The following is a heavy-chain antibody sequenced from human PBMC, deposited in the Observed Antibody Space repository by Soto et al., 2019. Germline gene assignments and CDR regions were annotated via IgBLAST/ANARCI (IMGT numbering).Heavy chain of an antibody. Sequence: QVQLQESGPGLVKPSQTLSLTCTVSGGSISSGGYYWSWIRQHPGKGLEWIGYIYYRGSTYYNPSLKSRVTISVDTSKNQCSLKLSSVTAADTAVYYCARTSYDSSGTAADPWGQGTLVTVSS. V-gene: IGHV4-31*03. CDR2: IYYRGST. J-gene: IGHJ5*02. CDR1: GGSISSGGYY. CDR3: ARTSYDSSGTAADP. D-gene: IGHD3-22*01.